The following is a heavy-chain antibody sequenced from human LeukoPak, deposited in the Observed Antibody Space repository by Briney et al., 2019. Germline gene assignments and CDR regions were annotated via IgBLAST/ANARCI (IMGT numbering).Heavy chain of an antibody. CDR2: IWYDGSNK. CDR1: GFTFSSYG. D-gene: IGHD4-17*01. V-gene: IGHV3-33*01. J-gene: IGHJ3*02. Sequence: GGSLRLSCAASGFTFSSYGMHWVRQAPGKGLEWVAVIWYDGSNKYYADSVKGRFTISRDNSKNTLYLQMNSLRAEDTAVYYCARGVHGDYAFDIWGQGTMVTVSS. CDR3: ARGVHGDYAFDI.